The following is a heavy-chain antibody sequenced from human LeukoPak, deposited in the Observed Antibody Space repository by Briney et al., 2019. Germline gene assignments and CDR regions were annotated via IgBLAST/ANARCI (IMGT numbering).Heavy chain of an antibody. CDR3: AKDLYSHAY. D-gene: IGHD4-11*01. Sequence: GGSLRLSCAASGFTFNNFAMNWVRQAPGKGLEWVSAISSSGTITYYADSVKGRFTISRDNSKNTLYLQMNSLRAEDTAVYYCAKDLYSHAYWGQGTLVTVSS. J-gene: IGHJ4*02. CDR2: ISSSGTIT. CDR1: GFTFNNFA. V-gene: IGHV3-23*01.